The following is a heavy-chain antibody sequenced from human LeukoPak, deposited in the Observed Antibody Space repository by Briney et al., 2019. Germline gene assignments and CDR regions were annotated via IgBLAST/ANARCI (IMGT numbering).Heavy chain of an antibody. J-gene: IGHJ1*01. Sequence: PSETLSLTCTVFGGSISSSSYYWGWIRQPPGKGLEWIGSIYYSGSTYYNPSLKSRVTVSVDTSKNQFSLNLSSVTAADTAVYYCARHPTVTTSYVHHWGQGTLVTVSS. CDR2: IYYSGST. V-gene: IGHV4-39*01. CDR3: ARHPTVTTSYVHH. D-gene: IGHD4-17*01. CDR1: GGSISSSSYY.